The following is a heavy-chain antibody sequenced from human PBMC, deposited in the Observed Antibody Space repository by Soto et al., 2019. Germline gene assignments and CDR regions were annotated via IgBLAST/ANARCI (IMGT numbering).Heavy chain of an antibody. CDR2: ISGSGGST. CDR3: AKDAYYDFWSGYMGGHHFDY. Sequence: GGSLRLSCAASGFTFSSYAMSWVRQAPGKGLEWVSAISGSGGSTYYADSVKGRFTISRDNSKNTLYLQMNSLRAEDTAVYYCAKDAYYDFWSGYMGGHHFDYWGQGTLVTVSS. D-gene: IGHD3-3*01. V-gene: IGHV3-23*01. CDR1: GFTFSSYA. J-gene: IGHJ4*02.